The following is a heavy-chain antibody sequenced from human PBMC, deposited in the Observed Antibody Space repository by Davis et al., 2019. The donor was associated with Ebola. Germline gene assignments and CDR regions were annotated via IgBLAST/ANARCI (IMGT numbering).Heavy chain of an antibody. Sequence: GESLKISCAASGFTFSGSAMHWVRQAPGKGLEWVAVIWSDGSNKYYADSVKGRFTISRDNSKNTLYLQMNSLRAEDTAVYYCARDGVQLGILAYWGQGTLVTVSS. D-gene: IGHD1-1*01. CDR2: IWSDGSNK. CDR3: ARDGVQLGILAY. V-gene: IGHV3-33*08. CDR1: GFTFSGSA. J-gene: IGHJ4*02.